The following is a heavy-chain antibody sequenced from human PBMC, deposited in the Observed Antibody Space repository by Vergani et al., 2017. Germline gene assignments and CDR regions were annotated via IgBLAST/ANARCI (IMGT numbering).Heavy chain of an antibody. CDR3: ARHPYCSSTSCSRDYYYYMDV. CDR2: IYPGDSDT. D-gene: IGHD2-2*01. V-gene: IGHV5-51*01. J-gene: IGHJ6*03. Sequence: EVQLVQSGAEVKTPGESLKISCKGSGYSFTSYWIGWVRQMPGKGLEWMGIIYPGDSDTRYSPSFQGQVTISADQSISTAYLQWSSLKASDTAMYYCARHPYCSSTSCSRDYYYYMDVWGKGTTVTVSS. CDR1: GYSFTSYW.